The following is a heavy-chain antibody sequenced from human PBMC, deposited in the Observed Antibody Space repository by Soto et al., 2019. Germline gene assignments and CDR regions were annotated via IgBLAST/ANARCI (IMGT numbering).Heavy chain of an antibody. Sequence: SETLSLTCTVSGGSISSSSYYWGWIRQPPGKGLEWIGSIFYSGSTYYNPSLKSRVTISVDTSKNQFSLKLSSVTAADTAVYYCARLRWAQFPYFDYWGQGTLVTSPQ. J-gene: IGHJ4*02. CDR2: IFYSGST. CDR3: ARLRWAQFPYFDY. V-gene: IGHV4-39*01. CDR1: GGSISSSSYY. D-gene: IGHD2-21*01.